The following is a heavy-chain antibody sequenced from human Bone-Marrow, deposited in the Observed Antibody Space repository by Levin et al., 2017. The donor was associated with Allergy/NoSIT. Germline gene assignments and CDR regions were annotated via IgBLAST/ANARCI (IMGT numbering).Heavy chain of an antibody. D-gene: IGHD6-13*01. CDR3: VRDHIATAGREAFDI. CDR1: GFIFSDHY. Sequence: GESLKISCAASGFIFSDHYMDWVRQAPGKGLEWVGRSRNKANSYTTEYAASVKGRFTISRDDSKNSLYLQMNSLKTEDTAVYYCVRDHIATAGREAFDIWGQGTMVTVSS. J-gene: IGHJ3*02. CDR2: SRNKANSYTT. V-gene: IGHV3-72*01.